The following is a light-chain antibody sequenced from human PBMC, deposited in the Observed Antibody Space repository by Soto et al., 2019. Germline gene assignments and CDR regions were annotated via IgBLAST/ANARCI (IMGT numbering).Light chain of an antibody. V-gene: IGLV2-14*01. CDR3: SSYTTSSTLEGV. CDR1: SSDVGGYNY. J-gene: IGLJ1*01. Sequence: QSALTQPASVSGSPGQAITISCTGTSSDVGGYNYVSWYQQYPGKAPKLLIYEVSNRPSGVSTRFSGSKSGNTASLTISGLQPEDEADYYCSSYTTSSTLEGVFGTGTKVTVL. CDR2: EVS.